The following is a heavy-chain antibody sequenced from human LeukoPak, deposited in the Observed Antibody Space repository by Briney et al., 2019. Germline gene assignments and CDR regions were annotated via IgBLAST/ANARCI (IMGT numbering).Heavy chain of an antibody. V-gene: IGHV5-51*01. Sequence: GESLKISCKGSGYSFTNYWIGWVRQMPGKGLKWMGIIYPGDSDARYSPSFQGQVTFTADKSISTAYLQWSSLKTSDTAIYYCARAPDHMDVWGKGTTVTISS. CDR2: IYPGDSDA. J-gene: IGHJ6*04. CDR1: GYSFTNYW. CDR3: ARAPDHMDV.